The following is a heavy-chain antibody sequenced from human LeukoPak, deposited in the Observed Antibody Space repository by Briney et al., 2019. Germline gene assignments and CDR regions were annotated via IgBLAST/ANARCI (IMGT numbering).Heavy chain of an antibody. CDR2: INNDGST. J-gene: IGHJ4*03. Sequence: GGSLRLSCAASGFTSSSHWMHWVRQAPGKGLVWVSLINNDGSTNYADSVKGRFTISRDNAKSTVFLQMNSLRPEDTAVYSCVMGRAYNYWGRGTMVTVSS. V-gene: IGHV3-74*01. D-gene: IGHD5-18*01. CDR3: VMGRAYNY. CDR1: GFTSSSHW.